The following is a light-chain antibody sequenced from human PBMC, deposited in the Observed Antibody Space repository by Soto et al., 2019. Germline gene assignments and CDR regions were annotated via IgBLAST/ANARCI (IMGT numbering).Light chain of an antibody. V-gene: IGLV2-8*01. Sequence: QSALTQPPSASGSLGQSVTIFCTGTSSDVGGYNYVSWYQQHPGKAPKLMIYEVSERPSGVPDRFSGSKSGNTASLTVSGLQADDEADYYCSSYSGTNYHYVFGTGTKVTVL. CDR1: SSDVGGYNY. CDR2: EVS. CDR3: SSYSGTNYHYV. J-gene: IGLJ1*01.